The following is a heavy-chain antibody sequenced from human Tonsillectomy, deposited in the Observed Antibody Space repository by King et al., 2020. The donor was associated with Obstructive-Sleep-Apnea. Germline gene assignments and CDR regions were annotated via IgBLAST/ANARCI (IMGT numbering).Heavy chain of an antibody. V-gene: IGHV3-9*01. CDR1: GFTFDDYA. CDR3: AKDNSSGWYRGLDY. D-gene: IGHD6-19*01. CDR2: ISWNSGSI. Sequence: VQLVESGGDLVQPGRSLRLSCAASGFTFDDYAMHWVRQAPGKGLERVSGISWNSGSIGYADSVRGRFTISRDNAKNSLYLQMNSLRAEDTALYYCAKDNSSGWYRGLDYWGQGTLVTVSS. J-gene: IGHJ4*02.